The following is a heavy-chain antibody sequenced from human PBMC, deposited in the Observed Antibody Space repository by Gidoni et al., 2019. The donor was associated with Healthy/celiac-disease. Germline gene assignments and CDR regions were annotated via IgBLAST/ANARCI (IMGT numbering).Heavy chain of an antibody. CDR1: GFTFDDYA. J-gene: IGHJ4*02. Sequence: EVQLVESGGGLVQPGRSLRLSCAASGFTFDDYAMHWVRQAPGKGLEWVSGISWNSGSIGYADSVKGRFTISRDNAKNSLYLQMNSLRAEDTALYYCAKDIHRVYSSSSGPFDYWGQGTLVTVSS. CDR3: AKDIHRVYSSSSGPFDY. CDR2: ISWNSGSI. V-gene: IGHV3-9*01. D-gene: IGHD6-6*01.